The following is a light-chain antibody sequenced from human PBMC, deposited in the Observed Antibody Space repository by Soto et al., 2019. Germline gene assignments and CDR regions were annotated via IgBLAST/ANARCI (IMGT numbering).Light chain of an antibody. CDR3: QQYGSSQGT. CDR1: QTVPNNY. CDR2: GAS. J-gene: IGKJ2*01. Sequence: PGDGVSLSCRTSQTVPNNYLAWYQQKPDQAPRLLIFGASNRATGIPDRFGGSGSGTDFTLSISRLEPEDFAVYYCQQYGSSQGTFGQGTKLEIK. V-gene: IGKV3-20*01.